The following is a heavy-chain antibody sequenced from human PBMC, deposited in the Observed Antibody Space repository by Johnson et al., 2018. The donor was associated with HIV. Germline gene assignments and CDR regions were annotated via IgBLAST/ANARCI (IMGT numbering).Heavy chain of an antibody. V-gene: IGHV3-11*01. CDR2: ISCSGGST. CDR1: GFTFSDYY. J-gene: IGHJ3*02. Sequence: QVQLVESGGGLVKPGGSLRLSCVASGFTFSDYYMTWIRQAPGKGLEWVSAISCSGGSTYYADSVRGRFTISRDNSKNTLYLQMNSLRAEDTAVYYCARGMYGDAFDIWGQGTMVTVSS. CDR3: ARGMYGDAFDI. D-gene: IGHD2-8*01.